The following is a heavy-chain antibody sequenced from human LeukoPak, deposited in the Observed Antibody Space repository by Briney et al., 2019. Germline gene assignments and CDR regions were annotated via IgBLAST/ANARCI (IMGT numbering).Heavy chain of an antibody. CDR1: GGSISSYY. V-gene: IGHV4-59*06. D-gene: IGHD3-3*01. J-gene: IGHJ4*02. CDR3: ARTITIFGALGYFDY. CDR2: IYYTGST. Sequence: SETLSLTCTVSGGSISSYYWSWVRQHPGKGLEWIGCIYYTGSTYYNPSLERRLTISVATSNNQFSLKVTSVTAADTAVYFCARTITIFGALGYFDYWGQGTLVTVSS.